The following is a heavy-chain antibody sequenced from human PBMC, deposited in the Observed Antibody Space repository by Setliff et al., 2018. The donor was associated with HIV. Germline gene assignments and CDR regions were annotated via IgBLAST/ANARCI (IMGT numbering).Heavy chain of an antibody. Sequence: GESLTISCAASGFTFSSYEMNWVRQAPGKGLEWVSYISSSGSTIYYADSVKGRFTISRDNAKNSLYLQMNSLRAEDTAVYYCARELREGYNFWSAGGGFDYWGQGTLVTVSS. J-gene: IGHJ4*02. D-gene: IGHD3-3*01. CDR1: GFTFSSYE. CDR2: ISSSGSTI. V-gene: IGHV3-48*03. CDR3: ARELREGYNFWSAGGGFDY.